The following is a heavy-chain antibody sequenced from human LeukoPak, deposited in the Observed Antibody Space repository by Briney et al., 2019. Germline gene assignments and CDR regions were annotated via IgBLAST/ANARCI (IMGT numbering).Heavy chain of an antibody. V-gene: IGHV3-15*01. CDR2: IKSKTDGGTT. D-gene: IGHD3-22*01. J-gene: IGHJ4*02. CDR3: TGYYDSSGYPY. Sequence: GGSLRLSCAASGFTFSSYWMSWVRQAPGKGLEWVGRIKSKTDGGTTDYAAPVKGRFTISRDDSKNTLYLQMNSLKTEDTAVYYCTGYYDSSGYPYWGQGTLVTVSS. CDR1: GFTFSSYW.